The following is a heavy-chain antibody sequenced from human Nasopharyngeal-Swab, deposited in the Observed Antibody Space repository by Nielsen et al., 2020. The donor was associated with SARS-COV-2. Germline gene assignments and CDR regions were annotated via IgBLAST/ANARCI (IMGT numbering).Heavy chain of an antibody. D-gene: IGHD5-24*01. V-gene: IGHV4-39*01. Sequence: SETLSLTCTVSGGSISSSSYYWGWIRQPPGKGLEWIGSIYYSGSTYYNPSLKSRVTISVDTSKNQFSLKLSSVTAADTAVYYCARNSDKERDGYNWAGWYFDLWGRGTLVTVSS. J-gene: IGHJ2*01. CDR1: GGSISSSSYY. CDR2: IYYSGST. CDR3: ARNSDKERDGYNWAGWYFDL.